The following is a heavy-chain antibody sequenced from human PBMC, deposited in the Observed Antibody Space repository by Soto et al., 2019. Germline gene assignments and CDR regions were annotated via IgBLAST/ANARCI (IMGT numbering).Heavy chain of an antibody. D-gene: IGHD1-26*01. Sequence: QVQLQQWGAGLLKPSETLSLTCAVYGGSFSGYYWSWIRQPPGKGLEWIGEINHSGSTNYNPSLESRVTLSVDTSKNQFSLKLSSVTAADTAVYYCARGKWELRFGYWGQGTLVTVSS. CDR3: ARGKWELRFGY. J-gene: IGHJ4*02. V-gene: IGHV4-34*01. CDR1: GGSFSGYY. CDR2: INHSGST.